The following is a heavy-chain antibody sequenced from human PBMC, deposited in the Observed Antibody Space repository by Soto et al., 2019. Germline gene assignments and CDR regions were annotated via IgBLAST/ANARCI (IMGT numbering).Heavy chain of an antibody. Sequence: QVQLVQSGAEVKKPGSSVKVSCKASGGTFSSYAISWVRQAPGQGLEWMGGIIPIFGTANYAQKFQGRVTITADESTITANMELSSLRSEDTAVYYCARIALAGTPHFKPYYYGMDVWGQGTTVTVSS. D-gene: IGHD6-19*01. CDR2: IIPIFGTA. CDR1: GGTFSSYA. J-gene: IGHJ6*02. CDR3: ARIALAGTPHFKPYYYGMDV. V-gene: IGHV1-69*12.